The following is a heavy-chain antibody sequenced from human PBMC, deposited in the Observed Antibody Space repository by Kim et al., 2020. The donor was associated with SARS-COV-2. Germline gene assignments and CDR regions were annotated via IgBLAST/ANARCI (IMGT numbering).Heavy chain of an antibody. J-gene: IGHJ6*02. Sequence: GGSLRLSCAASGFTFSSYGMHWVRQAPGKGLEWVAVISYDGSNKYYADSVKGRFTISRDNSKNTLYLQMNSLRAEDTAVYYCAKGSGTYDFWSGYLDPDYYYYCGRDVWGQGTRVTVSS. D-gene: IGHD3-3*01. CDR3: AKGSGTYDFWSGYLDPDYYYYCGRDV. CDR1: GFTFSSYG. V-gene: IGHV3-30*18. CDR2: ISYDGSNK.